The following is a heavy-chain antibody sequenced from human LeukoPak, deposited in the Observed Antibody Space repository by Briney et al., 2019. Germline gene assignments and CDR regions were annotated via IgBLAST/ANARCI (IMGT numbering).Heavy chain of an antibody. V-gene: IGHV3-30*18. Sequence: GGSLRLSCAASGFTFSSYGMHWVRQAPGKGLEGVAVISYDGSNKYYADSVKGRFTISRDNSKNTLYLQMNSLRAEDTAVYYCAKAKVDTAMELFYYWGQGTLVTVSS. CDR3: AKAKVDTAMELFYY. CDR2: ISYDGSNK. CDR1: GFTFSSYG. J-gene: IGHJ4*02. D-gene: IGHD5-18*01.